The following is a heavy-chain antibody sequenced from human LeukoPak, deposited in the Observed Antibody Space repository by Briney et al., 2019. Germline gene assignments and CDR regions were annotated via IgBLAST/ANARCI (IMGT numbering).Heavy chain of an antibody. CDR3: ARGRHFGSGTHYMAFYSDS. CDR2: VKYDGSEK. CDR1: GGSFSGYY. Sequence: ETLSLTCAVYGGSFSGYYWSWIRQPPGKGLEWVANVKYDGSEKYYVDSMKGRFTISRDNAKNSLYLQMNSLRAEDTAVYYCARGRHFGSGTHYMAFYSDSWGQGTLVTVSS. J-gene: IGHJ4*02. D-gene: IGHD3-10*01. V-gene: IGHV3-7*04.